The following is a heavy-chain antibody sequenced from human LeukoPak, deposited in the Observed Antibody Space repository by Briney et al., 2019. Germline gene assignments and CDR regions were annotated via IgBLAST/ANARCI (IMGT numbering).Heavy chain of an antibody. Sequence: GASVKVSRKASGYTFTSYYMHWVRQAPGQGLEWMGIINPSDDSTSYAQKFQGRVTMTRDMSTSTVYMELSSLRSEDTAVYYCAREEQQLLGVYFDYWGQGTLVTVSS. V-gene: IGHV1-46*01. CDR2: INPSDDST. D-gene: IGHD2-8*02. CDR3: AREEQQLLGVYFDY. CDR1: GYTFTSYY. J-gene: IGHJ4*02.